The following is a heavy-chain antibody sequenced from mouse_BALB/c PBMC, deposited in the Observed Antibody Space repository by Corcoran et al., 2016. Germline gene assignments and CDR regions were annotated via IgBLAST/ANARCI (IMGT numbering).Heavy chain of an antibody. CDR1: GFNIKDTY. Sequence: EVQLQQSGAELVKPGASVKLSCTASGFNIKDTYMHWVKQRPEQGLAWIGRIDPANGNTKYDPKFQGKATITADTSSNTAYLQLSSLTSEDTAVYYCARGATVVDYAMDYWGQGTSVTVSS. D-gene: IGHD1-1*01. V-gene: IGHV14-3*02. J-gene: IGHJ4*01. CDR2: IDPANGNT. CDR3: ARGATVVDYAMDY.